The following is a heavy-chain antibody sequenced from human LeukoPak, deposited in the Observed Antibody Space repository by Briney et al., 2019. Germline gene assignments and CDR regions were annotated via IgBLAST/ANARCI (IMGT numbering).Heavy chain of an antibody. Sequence: PGGSLRLSCAASGFTFSDYFMSWLRQAPGKGLEWVSYISSSSTSRNYADSVKGRFTISRDNAKSTLYLQMNSLRAEDTAVYYCARDLFVSWGQGTLVTVSS. J-gene: IGHJ4*02. CDR2: ISSSSTSR. CDR1: GFTFSDYF. CDR3: ARDLFVS. V-gene: IGHV3-11*06.